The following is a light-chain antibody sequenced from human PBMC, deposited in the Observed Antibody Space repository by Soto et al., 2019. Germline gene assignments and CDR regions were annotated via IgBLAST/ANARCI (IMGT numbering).Light chain of an antibody. J-gene: IGLJ1*01. V-gene: IGLV1-40*01. CDR2: ENT. Sequence: QSVLTQPPSASGTPGQRVTISCSGSSSNIGANSVNWYQQLPGTAPKLLIYENTNRPSGVPDRFSGSKSGTSASLAITGLQAEDEAEYYCQSYDNSLSAYVFASGTKVTVL. CDR3: QSYDNSLSAYV. CDR1: SSNIGANS.